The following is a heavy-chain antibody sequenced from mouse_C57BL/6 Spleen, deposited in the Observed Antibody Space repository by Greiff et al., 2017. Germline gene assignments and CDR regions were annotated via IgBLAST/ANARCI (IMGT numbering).Heavy chain of an antibody. V-gene: IGHV1-80*01. J-gene: IGHJ3*01. CDR1: GYAFSSYW. Sequence: QVQLQQSGAELVKPGASVKISCKASGYAFSSYWMNWVKQRPGKGLEWIGQIYPGDGDTNYNGKFKGKATLTADQSSSTAYMQLSSLTSEDSAVXFCAREWGYDAAWFAYWGQGTLVTVAA. D-gene: IGHD2-2*01. CDR2: IYPGDGDT. CDR3: AREWGYDAAWFAY.